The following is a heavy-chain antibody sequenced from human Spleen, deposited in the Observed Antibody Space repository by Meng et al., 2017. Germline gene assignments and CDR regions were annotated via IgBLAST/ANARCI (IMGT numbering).Heavy chain of an antibody. D-gene: IGHD5-24*01. CDR3: ARDVDEYNYMDY. J-gene: IGHJ4*02. CDR1: GFTFDDYA. CDR2: ISWDGGST. V-gene: IGHV3-43D*03. Sequence: GGSLRLSCAASGFTFDDYAMHWVRQAPGKSLEWVSLISWDGGSTYYADSVKGRFTISRDNSKSTLFLQMNSLRAEDTAVYYCARDVDEYNYMDYWGQGTPVTVSS.